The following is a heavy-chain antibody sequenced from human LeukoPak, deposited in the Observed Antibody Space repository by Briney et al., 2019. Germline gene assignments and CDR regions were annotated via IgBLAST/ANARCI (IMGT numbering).Heavy chain of an antibody. V-gene: IGHV3-21*01. D-gene: IGHD2-2*01. CDR1: GFTFSSYS. J-gene: IGHJ6*04. CDR2: ISSSSSYI. CDR3: AGGYCSSTSCYYGMDV. Sequence: GGSLRLSCAASGFTFSSYSMNWVRQAPGKGLEWVSSISSSSSYIYYADSVKGRFTISRGNAKNSLYLQMNSLRAEDTAVYYCAGGYCSSTSCYYGMDVRGKGTTVTVSS.